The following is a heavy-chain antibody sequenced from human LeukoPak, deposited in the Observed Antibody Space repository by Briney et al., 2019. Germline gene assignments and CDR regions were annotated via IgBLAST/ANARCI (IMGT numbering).Heavy chain of an antibody. V-gene: IGHV4-59*01. D-gene: IGHD2-15*01. J-gene: IGHJ4*02. CDR2: IYYSGST. Sequence: TPSETLSLTCTVSGGSISSYYWSWIRQPPGKGLEWIGYIYYSGSTNYNPSLKSRVTISVDTSKNQSSLKLSSVTAADTAVYYCARGHTLNPNRLFYWGQGTLVTVSS. CDR3: ARGHTLNPNRLFY. CDR1: GGSISSYY.